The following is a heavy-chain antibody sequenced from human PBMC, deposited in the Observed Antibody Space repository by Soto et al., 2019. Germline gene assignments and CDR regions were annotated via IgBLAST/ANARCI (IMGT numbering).Heavy chain of an antibody. CDR2: IYHSGST. CDR1: GYSISSGYY. D-gene: IGHD6-6*01. Sequence: SETLSLTCAVSGYSISSGYYWGWIRQPPGKGLEWIGSIYHSGSTYYNPSLKSRVTISVDTSKNQFSLKLSSVTAADTAVYYCARDSYSSSSGYYYGMDVWGQGTTVTVSS. J-gene: IGHJ6*02. CDR3: ARDSYSSSSGYYYGMDV. V-gene: IGHV4-38-2*02.